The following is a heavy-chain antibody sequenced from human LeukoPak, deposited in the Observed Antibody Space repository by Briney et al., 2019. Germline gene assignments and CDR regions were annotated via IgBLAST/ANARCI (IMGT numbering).Heavy chain of an antibody. CDR3: ARAPYDDYPAY. D-gene: IGHD4-17*01. Sequence: GGSLRPSCAVSGFTFSSYWMHWVRQAPGKGLVWVSRINSDGSTTSYADSVKGRFTISRDNAKNTLYLQMNSLRADDTAVYYCARAPYDDYPAYWGQGTLVTVSS. J-gene: IGHJ4*02. CDR2: INSDGSTT. V-gene: IGHV3-74*01. CDR1: GFTFSSYW.